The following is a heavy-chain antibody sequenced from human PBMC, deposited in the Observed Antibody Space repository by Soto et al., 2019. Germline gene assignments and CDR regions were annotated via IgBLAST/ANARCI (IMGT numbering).Heavy chain of an antibody. Sequence: QVQLVQSGAEVKKPGSSVKVSCKASGGTFNSYAISWVRQAPGQGLEWMGGIIPIFGTANYAQKFQGRVTISADKSTSTVYMELSSLSSEDTAVYYCARALYSNYNYYYYGMDVWGQGTTVTVSS. CDR2: IIPIFGTA. D-gene: IGHD4-4*01. J-gene: IGHJ6*02. CDR1: GGTFNSYA. V-gene: IGHV1-69*06. CDR3: ARALYSNYNYYYYGMDV.